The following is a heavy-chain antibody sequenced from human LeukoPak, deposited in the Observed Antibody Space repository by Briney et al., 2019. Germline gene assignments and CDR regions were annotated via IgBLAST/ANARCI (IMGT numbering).Heavy chain of an antibody. J-gene: IGHJ4*02. CDR3: ARARAEGYIDY. Sequence: SLRLSCAPSGLTLTLYDVHRVRHATGKGLEGVADVVTAGDPYYAGSVKCRFTIPREIDTNSLYPQLNSLSAGDTAVYYCARARAEGYIDYWGQGTLVTVPS. V-gene: IGHV3-13*05. CDR2: VVTAGDP. CDR1: GLTLTLYD.